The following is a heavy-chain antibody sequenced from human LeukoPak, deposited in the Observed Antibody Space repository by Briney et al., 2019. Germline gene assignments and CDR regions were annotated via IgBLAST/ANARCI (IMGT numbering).Heavy chain of an antibody. CDR2: IYYSGST. Sequence: SETLSLTCTVSGGSISSSSYYWGWIRQPPGKGLEWIGSIYYSGSTYYNPSLKSRVTISVDTSKNQFSLKLSSVTAADTAVYYCARGRWWRGAFDYWGQGTLVTVSS. J-gene: IGHJ4*02. V-gene: IGHV4-39*07. D-gene: IGHD2-15*01. CDR1: GGSISSSSYY. CDR3: ARGRWWRGAFDY.